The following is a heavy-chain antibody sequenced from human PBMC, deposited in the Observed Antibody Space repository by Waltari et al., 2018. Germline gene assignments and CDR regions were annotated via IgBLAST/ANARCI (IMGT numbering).Heavy chain of an antibody. CDR3: ARNWELRGGMDV. CDR1: GGSFSGYH. CDR2: INHSGKT. V-gene: IGHV4-34*02. J-gene: IGHJ6*03. D-gene: IGHD1-26*01. Sequence: QVQLRQWGAGLLKPSETLSLTCAVYGGSFSGYHWSWIRQPPGKGLEWIGEINHSGKTNQNPSLKSRVTISVDTSKNQFSLKLTSVTAADTAVYYCARNWELRGGMDVWGKGTTVTVSS.